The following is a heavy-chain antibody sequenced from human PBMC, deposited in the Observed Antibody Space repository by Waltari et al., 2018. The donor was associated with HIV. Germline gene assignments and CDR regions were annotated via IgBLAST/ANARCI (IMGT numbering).Heavy chain of an antibody. J-gene: IGHJ4*02. V-gene: IGHV3-7*04. CDR1: GFTFSSYW. CDR2: IKQDGSEK. CDR3: ARDVGGSGSYGY. Sequence: EVQLVESGGGLVQPGGSLSLSCAASGFTFSSYWRIWVRQAPGKGLEWVANIKQDGSEKYYVDSVKGRFTISRDNAKNSLYLQMNSLRAEDTAVYYCARDVGGSGSYGYWGQGTLVTVSS. D-gene: IGHD3-10*01.